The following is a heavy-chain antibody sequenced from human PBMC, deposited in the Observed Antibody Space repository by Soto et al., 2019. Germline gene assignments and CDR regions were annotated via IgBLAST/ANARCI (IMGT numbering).Heavy chain of an antibody. V-gene: IGHV3-11*05. CDR3: ARSLRGYSGYSGY. Sequence: QVQLVESGGGLVKPGGCLRLSCAASGFTFSDYYMSWIRQAPGKGLEWVSYISSSGSDTNYAESVKGRFTVSRDNAKNSLYLQMNSLSAEDTAVYYCARSLRGYSGYSGYWGQGTLVTVSS. CDR2: ISSSGSDT. J-gene: IGHJ4*02. CDR1: GFTFSDYY. D-gene: IGHD5-12*01.